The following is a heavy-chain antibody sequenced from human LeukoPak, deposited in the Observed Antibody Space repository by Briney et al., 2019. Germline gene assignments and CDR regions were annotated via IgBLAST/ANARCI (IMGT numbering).Heavy chain of an antibody. Sequence: GASVKVSCKASGYTFTGYYMHWVRQAPGQGLEWMGWINPNSGGTNYAQKFQGRVTMTRDTSISTAYMELSRLRSDDTAVYYCARDDSVPGLDSSGYGDYWGQGTLVTVSS. CDR2: INPNSGGT. CDR3: ARDDSVPGLDSSGYGDY. D-gene: IGHD3-22*01. J-gene: IGHJ4*02. V-gene: IGHV1-2*02. CDR1: GYTFTGYY.